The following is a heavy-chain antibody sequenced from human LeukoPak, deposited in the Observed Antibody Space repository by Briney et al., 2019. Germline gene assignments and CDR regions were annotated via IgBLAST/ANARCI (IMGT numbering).Heavy chain of an antibody. CDR3: AKDKAGGYYYDSSGFTE. CDR2: ISWNSGSI. D-gene: IGHD3-22*01. CDR1: GFTFDDYA. V-gene: IGHV3-9*01. J-gene: IGHJ4*02. Sequence: GGSLRLSCAASGFTFDDYATHWVRQAPGKGLEWVSGISWNSGSIGYADSVKGRFTISRDNAKNSLYLQMNSLRAEDTALYYCAKDKAGGYYYDSSGFTEWGQGTLVTVSS.